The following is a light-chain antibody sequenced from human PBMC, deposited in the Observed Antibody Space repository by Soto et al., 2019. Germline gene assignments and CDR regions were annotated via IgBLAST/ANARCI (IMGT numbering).Light chain of an antibody. Sequence: QSVLTQPPSASGTPGQRVTISCSGGSFNIGSNTVNWYQQFPGMAPKLLMYSDSQRPSGVPDRFSGSKSGTSGSLAISGLQSEDEADYYCAAWDDNLNAWVFGGGTKVTVL. CDR2: SDS. CDR3: AAWDDNLNAWV. J-gene: IGLJ3*02. CDR1: SFNIGSNT. V-gene: IGLV1-44*01.